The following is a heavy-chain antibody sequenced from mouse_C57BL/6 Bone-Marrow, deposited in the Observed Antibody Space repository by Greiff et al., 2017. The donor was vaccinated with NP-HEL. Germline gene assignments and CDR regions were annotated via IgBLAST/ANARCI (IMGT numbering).Heavy chain of an antibody. J-gene: IGHJ4*01. Sequence: EVQLQQSGPELVKPGASVKISCKASGYSFSGYYMNWVKQSPEKSLEWIGEINPSTGGTTYNQKFKAKATLTVDKSSSTAYMQLKSLTSEDSAVYYCARSLLYAMDYWGQGTSVTVSS. D-gene: IGHD1-2*01. CDR1: GYSFSGYY. V-gene: IGHV1-42*01. CDR3: ARSLLYAMDY. CDR2: INPSTGGT.